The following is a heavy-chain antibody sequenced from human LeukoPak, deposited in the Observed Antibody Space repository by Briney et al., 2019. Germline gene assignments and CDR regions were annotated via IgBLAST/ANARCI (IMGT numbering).Heavy chain of an antibody. V-gene: IGHV3-9*01. CDR2: ISWNSGSI. J-gene: IGHJ4*02. D-gene: IGHD3-10*01. Sequence: GGSLRLSCAASGFTFDDYAMHWVQQAPGKGLEWVSGISWNSGSIGYADSVKGRFTISRDNAKNSLYLQMNSLRAEDTALYYCAKDSYGSGGYFDYWGQGTLVTVSS. CDR3: AKDSYGSGGYFDY. CDR1: GFTFDDYA.